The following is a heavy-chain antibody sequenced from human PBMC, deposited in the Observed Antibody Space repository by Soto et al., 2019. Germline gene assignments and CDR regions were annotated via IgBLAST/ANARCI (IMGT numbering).Heavy chain of an antibody. CDR1: GFTFSSYG. V-gene: IGHV3-33*01. Sequence: GGSLRLACAASGFTFSSYGMHWVRQAPGKGLEWVAVIWYDGRYKYYVDSVKGRFTISRDNSKNTLYLQMNSLRDEDTAVYYCAREASGGLETWWYAYEIWGRGTMVTVSS. CDR3: AREASGGLETWWYAYEI. J-gene: IGHJ3*02. D-gene: IGHD2-15*01. CDR2: IWYDGRYK.